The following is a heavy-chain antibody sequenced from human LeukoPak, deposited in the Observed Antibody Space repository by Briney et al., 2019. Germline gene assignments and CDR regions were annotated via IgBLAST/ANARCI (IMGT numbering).Heavy chain of an antibody. Sequence: PSETLSLTCTVSGGSISSYYWSWIRQPPGKGLEGFGYIYYSGSTNYAPSLKSLVTISLDTSKNQFSLMLSSVTAADTAVYYCARWVGGGSYFFNWFDPWGQGTLVTVSS. CDR3: ARWVGGGSYFFNWFDP. V-gene: IGHV4-59*08. CDR1: GGSISSYY. D-gene: IGHD1-26*01. J-gene: IGHJ5*02. CDR2: IYYSGST.